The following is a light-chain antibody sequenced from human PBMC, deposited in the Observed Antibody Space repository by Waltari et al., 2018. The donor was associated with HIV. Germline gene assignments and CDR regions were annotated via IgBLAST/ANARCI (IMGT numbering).Light chain of an antibody. CDR2: RDS. CDR1: SIENKV. J-gene: IGLJ3*02. CDR3: QLWDGSTGV. Sequence: SYELTQPLSVSVALGQTAYITCGGNSIENKVVHWYQQKPGQAPVLVIYRDSNRPSGIPWRFSGSNTGNTVTLTISRAQAGDEGDYYCQLWDGSTGVFGGGTNLTVL. V-gene: IGLV3-9*01.